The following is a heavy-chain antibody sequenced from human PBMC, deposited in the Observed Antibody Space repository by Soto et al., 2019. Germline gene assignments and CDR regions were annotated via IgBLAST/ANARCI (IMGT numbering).Heavy chain of an antibody. V-gene: IGHV4-30-2*01. CDR1: GDSISSGGYS. CDR2: IYHSGGP. D-gene: IGHD3-22*01. CDR3: ARDSRSGYYLEY. Sequence: QLQLQESGSGLVKPSQTLSLTCAVSGDSISSGGYSWNWIRQPPGKGLEWIGSIYHSGGPDYNTSLKSRVTITVDSSNNQFSLNLRSVTAADTAVYYCARDSRSGYYLEYWGQGTLVTVSS. J-gene: IGHJ4*02.